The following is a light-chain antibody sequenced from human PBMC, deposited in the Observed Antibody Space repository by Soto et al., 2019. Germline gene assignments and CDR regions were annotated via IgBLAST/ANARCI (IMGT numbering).Light chain of an antibody. J-gene: IGKJ3*01. V-gene: IGKV1-33*01. Sequence: DIQMTQSPSSLSASVGYRVTITCRASQSISNYLNWYQQKPGKAPKLLIYDASNLETGVPSRFSGSGSGTDFTFTISSLQPEDIATYYCQQYDNLPRTFGPGTKVDIK. CDR2: DAS. CDR1: QSISNY. CDR3: QQYDNLPRT.